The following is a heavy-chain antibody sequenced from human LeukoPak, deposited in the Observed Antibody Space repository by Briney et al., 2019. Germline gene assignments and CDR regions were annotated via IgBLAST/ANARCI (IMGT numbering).Heavy chain of an antibody. Sequence: GGSLRLSCAASGFTFSSYAMSWVRQAPGKGLEWVSAISGSGGSTYYADSVKGRFTISRDNSKNTLYLQMNSLRAEDTAVYYCAKREGSGYCSSTSCYTTDYWGQGTLVTVSS. CDR2: ISGSGGST. V-gene: IGHV3-23*01. J-gene: IGHJ4*02. CDR3: AKREGSGYCSSTSCYTTDY. CDR1: GFTFSSYA. D-gene: IGHD2-2*02.